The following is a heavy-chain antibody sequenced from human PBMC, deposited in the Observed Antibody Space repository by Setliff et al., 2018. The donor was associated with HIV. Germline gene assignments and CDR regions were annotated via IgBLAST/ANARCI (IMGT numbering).Heavy chain of an antibody. J-gene: IGHJ4*02. CDR1: GESLSGYS. D-gene: IGHD1-1*01. CDR2: IDHGGSI. V-gene: IGHV4-34*01. CDR3: ARRGWNAYKAFDY. Sequence: TLSLTCGVYGESLSGYSWNWIRQPPGKGLEWIGEIDHGGSINYKPSLKSRVTISVDTSKNHFSLNLTSVTAADAAVYYCARRGWNAYKAFDYWGQGTLVTVSS.